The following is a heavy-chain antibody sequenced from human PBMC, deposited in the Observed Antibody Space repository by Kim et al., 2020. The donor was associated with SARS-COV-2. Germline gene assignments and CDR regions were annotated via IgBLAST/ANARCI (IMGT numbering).Heavy chain of an antibody. CDR3: ARDRAMVRGVIIAYYYYGMDV. V-gene: IGHV3-48*03. J-gene: IGHJ6*02. CDR2: ISSSGSTI. D-gene: IGHD3-10*01. CDR1: GFTFSSYE. Sequence: GGSLRLSCAASGFTFSSYEMNWVRQAPGKGLEWVSYISSSGSTIYYADSVKGRFTISRDNAKNSLYLQMNSLRAEDTAVYYCARDRAMVRGVIIAYYYYGMDVWGQGTTVTVSS.